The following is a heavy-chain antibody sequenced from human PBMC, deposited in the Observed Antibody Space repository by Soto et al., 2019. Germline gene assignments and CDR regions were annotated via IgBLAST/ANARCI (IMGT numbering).Heavy chain of an antibody. V-gene: IGHV4-59*01. D-gene: IGHD2-8*01. Sequence: KTSETLSLTCTVSGTSISSYYLSWIRQPPGKGLEWIANIHYSGTTNYNPSLASRVTLSVDTSKNQFSLKMTSVTAADRAMYFCARYNSYAIDYWGWGTLVTVYS. CDR2: IHYSGTT. CDR1: GTSISSYY. CDR3: ARYNSYAIDY. J-gene: IGHJ4*02.